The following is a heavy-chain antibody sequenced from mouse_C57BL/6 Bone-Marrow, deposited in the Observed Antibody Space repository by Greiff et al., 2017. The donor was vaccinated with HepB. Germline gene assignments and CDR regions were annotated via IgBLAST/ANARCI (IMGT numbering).Heavy chain of an antibody. V-gene: IGHV1-42*01. D-gene: IGHD4-1*01. CDR2: INPSTGGT. Sequence: VQLQQSGPELVKPGASVKISCKASGYSFTGYYMNWVKQSPEKSLEWIGEINPSTGGTTYNQKFKAKATLTVYKSSSTAYMQLKSLTSEDSAVYYCARRSSGKLGLFDYWGQGTPLTVSS. CDR1: GYSFTGYY. CDR3: ARRSSGKLGLFDY. J-gene: IGHJ2*01.